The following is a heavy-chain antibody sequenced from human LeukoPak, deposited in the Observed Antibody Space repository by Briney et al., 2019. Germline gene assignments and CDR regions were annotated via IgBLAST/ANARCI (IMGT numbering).Heavy chain of an antibody. CDR1: GFTFSSYW. V-gene: IGHV3-7*04. J-gene: IGHJ4*02. Sequence: GGSLRLSCAAPGFTFSSYWMSWVRQAPGKGLEWVANIKQDGSEKYYVDSVKGRFTISRDNAKNSLYLQMNSLRAEDTAVYYCARVDFSPSPFDYWGQGTLVTVSS. CDR2: IKQDGSEK. CDR3: ARVDFSPSPFDY.